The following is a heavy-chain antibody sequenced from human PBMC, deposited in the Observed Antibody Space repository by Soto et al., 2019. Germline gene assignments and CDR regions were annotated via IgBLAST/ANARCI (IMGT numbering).Heavy chain of an antibody. Sequence: SVKVSCKGSGATLSSYAISCDRQAPGQGLEWVGGIIPIFGTANYAQKFQGRVTITADESTSTAYMELSSLRSEDTAVYYCARVVDDRPDYWGQGALVTVSS. CDR1: GATLSSYA. CDR3: ARVVDDRPDY. D-gene: IGHD1-26*01. CDR2: IIPIFGTA. J-gene: IGHJ4*02. V-gene: IGHV1-69*13.